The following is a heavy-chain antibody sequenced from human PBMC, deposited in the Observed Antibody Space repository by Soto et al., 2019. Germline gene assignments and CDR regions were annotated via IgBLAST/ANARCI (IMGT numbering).Heavy chain of an antibody. D-gene: IGHD1-26*01. Sequence: ASVKVSCKASGGTFSSYAISWVRQAPGQGLEWMGGIIPIFGTANYAQKFQGRVTITADESTSTAYMELSSLRSEDTAVYYCARDDSGSYALDYWGQGTLVTVSS. J-gene: IGHJ4*02. CDR3: ARDDSGSYALDY. CDR2: IIPIFGTA. CDR1: GGTFSSYA. V-gene: IGHV1-69*13.